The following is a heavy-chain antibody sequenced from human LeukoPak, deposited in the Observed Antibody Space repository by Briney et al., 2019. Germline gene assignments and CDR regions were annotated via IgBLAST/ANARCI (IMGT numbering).Heavy chain of an antibody. J-gene: IGHJ4*02. CDR2: ISSSGSTI. CDR1: GFTFSSYE. Sequence: GGPLRLSCAASGFTFSSYEMNWVRQAPGKGLEWVSYISSSGSTIYYADSVKGRFTISRDNAKNSLYLQMNSLRAEDTAVYYCAREYCSSTSCYPMDYWGQGTLVTVSS. CDR3: AREYCSSTSCYPMDY. V-gene: IGHV3-48*03. D-gene: IGHD2-2*01.